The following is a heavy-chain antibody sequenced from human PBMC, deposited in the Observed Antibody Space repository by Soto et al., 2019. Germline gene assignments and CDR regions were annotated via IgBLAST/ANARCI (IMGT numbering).Heavy chain of an antibody. CDR1: GFTFSGYG. J-gene: IGHJ4*02. V-gene: IGHV3-30*18. Sequence: PGGSLRLSCAASGFTFSGYGMHWVRQAPGKGLEWVAVISYDGSNKYYADSVKGRFTISRDNSKNTLYLQMNSLRAEDTAVYYCAKELLRYFGGTDYWGQGTLVTSPQ. CDR2: ISYDGSNK. CDR3: AKELLRYFGGTDY. D-gene: IGHD3-9*01.